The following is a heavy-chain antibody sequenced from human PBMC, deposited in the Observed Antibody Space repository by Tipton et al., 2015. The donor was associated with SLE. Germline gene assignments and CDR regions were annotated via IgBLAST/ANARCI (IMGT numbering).Heavy chain of an antibody. CDR2: VSYSGRT. J-gene: IGHJ4*02. CDR3: ARYNGGGSLDY. Sequence: TLSLTCTVSGGSFTSHYCSWIRQPPGKGLEWIAYVSYSGRTSFNPSLKSRVTISADTSKNQFSLNLSSVGAADTAIYYCARYNGGGSLDYWGQGILVTVSP. D-gene: IGHD2-8*01. V-gene: IGHV4-59*11. CDR1: GGSFTSHY.